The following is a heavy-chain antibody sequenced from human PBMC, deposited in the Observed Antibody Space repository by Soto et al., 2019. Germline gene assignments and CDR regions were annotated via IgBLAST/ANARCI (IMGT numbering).Heavy chain of an antibody. CDR2: IIHSGST. CDR1: GGSFSGYY. J-gene: IGHJ6*02. Sequence: QVQLQQWGAGLLKPSETLSLTCAVYGGSFSGYYWSWIRQPPGKGLEWIGEIIHSGSTNYNPSLKSRVTISVDTSKNQFSLKLSSVTAADTAVYYCARPMTTVAPRNSDYYYGMDVWVQGTTVTVSS. D-gene: IGHD4-17*01. CDR3: ARPMTTVAPRNSDYYYGMDV. V-gene: IGHV4-34*12.